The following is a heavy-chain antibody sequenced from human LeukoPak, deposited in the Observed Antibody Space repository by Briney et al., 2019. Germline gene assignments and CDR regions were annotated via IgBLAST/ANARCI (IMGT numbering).Heavy chain of an antibody. CDR1: GFTFSSYS. Sequence: KAGGSLRLSCAASGFTFSSYSMNWVRQAPGKGLEWVSSISSSSSYIHYADSVKGRFTISRDNAKNSLYLQMNSLRAEDTAVYYCARTRRSTGYSGYEAFDYWGQGTLVTVSS. D-gene: IGHD5-12*01. V-gene: IGHV3-21*01. J-gene: IGHJ4*02. CDR3: ARTRRSTGYSGYEAFDY. CDR2: ISSSSSYI.